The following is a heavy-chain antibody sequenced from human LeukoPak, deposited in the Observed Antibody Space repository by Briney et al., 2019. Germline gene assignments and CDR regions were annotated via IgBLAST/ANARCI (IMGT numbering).Heavy chain of an antibody. CDR2: IYHSGGT. CDR1: GDSISGTQW. D-gene: IGHD1-1*01. J-gene: IGHJ4*02. Sequence: PSETLSLTRAVSGDSISGTQWWSWLRQSPGKGLEWIGEIYHSGGTNYNPSLKSRVTISMDKSKNQFSLKLNSVTAADTAVYYCARQGELEVFDYWGQGTLVTVSS. V-gene: IGHV4-4*02. CDR3: ARQGELEVFDY.